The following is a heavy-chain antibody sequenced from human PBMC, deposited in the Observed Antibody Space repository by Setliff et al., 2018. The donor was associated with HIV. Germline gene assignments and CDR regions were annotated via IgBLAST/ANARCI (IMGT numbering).Heavy chain of an antibody. V-gene: IGHV1-18*01. CDR1: SYTFTSYG. CDR2: INVYNGNT. CDR3: ARGANFPYSSSSDY. J-gene: IGHJ4*02. Sequence: ASVKVSCKASSYTFTSYGINWVRQAPGQGLEWMGWINVYNGNTNYEQKLQGRVTMTGDTSISTAFVELTSLTSDDTAVYYCARGANFPYSSSSDYWGQGTLVTVSS. D-gene: IGHD6-6*01.